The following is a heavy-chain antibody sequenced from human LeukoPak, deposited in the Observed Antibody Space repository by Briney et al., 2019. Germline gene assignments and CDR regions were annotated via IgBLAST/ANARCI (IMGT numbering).Heavy chain of an antibody. CDR2: IYTSGST. CDR1: GGSISSYY. V-gene: IGHV4-4*07. Sequence: SETLSLTCTVSGGSISSYYWSWIRQPAGKGLEWIGRIYTSGSTNYNPSPKSRVTMSVDTSKNQFSLKLSSVTAADTAVYYCARGSYYYDSSGPMGYAFDIWGQGTMVTVSS. CDR3: ARGSYYYDSSGPMGYAFDI. D-gene: IGHD3-22*01. J-gene: IGHJ3*02.